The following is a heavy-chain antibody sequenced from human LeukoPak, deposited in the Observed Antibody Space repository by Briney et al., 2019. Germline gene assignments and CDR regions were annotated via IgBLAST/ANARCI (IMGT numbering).Heavy chain of an antibody. V-gene: IGHV3-23*01. CDR2: ISGSGGST. J-gene: IGHJ5*02. CDR1: GFTFSSYA. CDR3: AKTVGAISPGWFDP. D-gene: IGHD1-26*01. Sequence: GRSLRLSCAASGFTFSSYAMHWVRQAPGKGLEWVSAISGSGGSTYYADSVKGRFTISRDNSKNTLYLQMNSLRAEDTAVYYCAKTVGAISPGWFDPWGQGTLVTVSS.